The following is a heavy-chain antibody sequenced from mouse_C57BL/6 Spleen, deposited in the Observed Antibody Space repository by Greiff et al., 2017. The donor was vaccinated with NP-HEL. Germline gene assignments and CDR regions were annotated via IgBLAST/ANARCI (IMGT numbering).Heavy chain of an antibody. V-gene: IGHV1-81*01. CDR1: GYTFTSYG. Sequence: QVQLQQSGAELARPGASVKLSCKASGYTFTSYGISWVKQRTGQGLEWIGEIYPRSGNTYYHEKFKGKATLTADKSSSTAYMELRSLTSEDSAVYFCASIPDGYYSYFDYWGQGTTLTFSS. D-gene: IGHD2-3*01. CDR2: IYPRSGNT. J-gene: IGHJ2*01. CDR3: ASIPDGYYSYFDY.